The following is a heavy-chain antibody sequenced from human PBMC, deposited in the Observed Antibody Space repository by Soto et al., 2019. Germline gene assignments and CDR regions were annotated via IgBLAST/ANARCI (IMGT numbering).Heavy chain of an antibody. D-gene: IGHD2-2*02. Sequence: PGGSLRLSCAFSGFTFSNYWMSWVRQAPGKGLEWVANIKKDGSEKYYVDSVKGRFIISRDNGKKSLYLQMNDLRVEDTAVYYCASMLQGYNPRYFDTWGQGTQVTVSS. J-gene: IGHJ4*02. V-gene: IGHV3-7*02. CDR1: GFTFSNYW. CDR2: IKKDGSEK. CDR3: ASMLQGYNPRYFDT.